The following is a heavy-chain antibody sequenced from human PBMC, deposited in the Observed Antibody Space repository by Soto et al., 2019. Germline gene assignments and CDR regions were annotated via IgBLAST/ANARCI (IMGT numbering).Heavy chain of an antibody. CDR1: GFTFGNYW. CDR2: IKLDASEK. CDR3: ARYSGYGSGDSVNPCLGY. J-gene: IGHJ4*01. D-gene: IGHD3-10*01. V-gene: IGHV3-7*03. Sequence: GSLRLSCAASGFTFGNYWMSWVRQAPGKGLEWLATIKLDASEKKYVDSVKGRFTLSRDNAKNPLYLQMDSLRVEDTAVYYCARYSGYGSGDSVNPCLGYWGHGTLVTVSS.